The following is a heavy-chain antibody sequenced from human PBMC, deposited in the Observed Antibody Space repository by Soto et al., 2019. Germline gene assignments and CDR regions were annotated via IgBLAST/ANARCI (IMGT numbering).Heavy chain of an antibody. V-gene: IGHV1-18*01. CDR1: GYTFTSYG. Sequence: EASVKVSCKASGYTFTSYGISWVRKAPGQGLEWMGWISAYNGNKKYAQKLQGRVTMTTDTSTSTAYMELRSLRSDDTAVYYCARDLGQQLFDYWGQGTLVTVSS. D-gene: IGHD6-13*01. CDR3: ARDLGQQLFDY. CDR2: ISAYNGNK. J-gene: IGHJ4*02.